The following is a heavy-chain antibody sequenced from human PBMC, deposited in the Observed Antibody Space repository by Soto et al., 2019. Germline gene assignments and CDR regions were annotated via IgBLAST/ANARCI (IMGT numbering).Heavy chain of an antibody. V-gene: IGHV4-34*01. CDR1: GGSFSGYY. D-gene: IGHD3-10*01. CDR3: ARAVPLLLWFGGHEYFQH. Sequence: QVQLQQWGAGLLKPSETLSLTCAVYGGSFSGYYWSWIRQPPGKGLEWIGEINHSGSTNYNPSLKRRVTISVATSKNQLSLRLSYVTAADTAVYYCARAVPLLLWFGGHEYFQHWGQGTLVTVSS. J-gene: IGHJ1*01. CDR2: INHSGST.